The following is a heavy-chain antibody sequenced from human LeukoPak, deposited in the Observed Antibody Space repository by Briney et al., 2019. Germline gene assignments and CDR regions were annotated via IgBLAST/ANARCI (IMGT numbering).Heavy chain of an antibody. CDR3: ARTYLWFGEFYFDY. V-gene: IGHV1-18*01. J-gene: IGHJ4*02. CDR1: GYTFTSYG. Sequence: ASVKVSCKASGYTFTSYGISWVRQAPGQGLEWMGWISAYNGNTNYAQKLQGRVTMTTDTSTSTAYMELRSLRSEDTAVYYCARTYLWFGEFYFDYWGQGTLVTVSS. CDR2: ISAYNGNT. D-gene: IGHD3-10*01.